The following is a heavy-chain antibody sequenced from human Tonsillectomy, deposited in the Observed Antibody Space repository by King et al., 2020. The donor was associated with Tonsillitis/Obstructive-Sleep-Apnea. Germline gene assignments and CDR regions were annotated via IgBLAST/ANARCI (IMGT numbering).Heavy chain of an antibody. Sequence: VQLVESGAEVKKPGASVKVSCKASGYTFTNYGISWVRQAPGQGLEWMGWISAYNGHTNYAQKLQDRFTMTTDTSTSTAYMELRSLRSDDTALYYCARDSMSHYYDSSGYYTFEYWGQGTLVTVSS. J-gene: IGHJ4*02. CDR1: GYTFTNYG. D-gene: IGHD3-22*01. V-gene: IGHV1-18*01. CDR3: ARDSMSHYYDSSGYYTFEY. CDR2: ISAYNGHT.